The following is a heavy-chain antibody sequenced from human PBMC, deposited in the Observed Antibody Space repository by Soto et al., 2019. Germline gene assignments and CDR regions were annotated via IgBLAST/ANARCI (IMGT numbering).Heavy chain of an antibody. CDR1: GYTLTGLS. Sequence: ASVKVSCKVSGYTLTGLSMHWVRQAPGKGLEWMGGFDPEDGETIYAQKFQGRVTMTEDTSTDTAYMELSSLRSEDTSVYYCVKSIAVAGTRHDAFDIWGQGTMVTVS. V-gene: IGHV1-24*01. CDR2: FDPEDGET. CDR3: VKSIAVAGTRHDAFDI. D-gene: IGHD6-19*01. J-gene: IGHJ3*02.